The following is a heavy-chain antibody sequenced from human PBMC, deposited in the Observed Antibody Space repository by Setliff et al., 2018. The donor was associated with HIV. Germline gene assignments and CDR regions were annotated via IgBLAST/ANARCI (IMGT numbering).Heavy chain of an antibody. CDR1: KFTFPTYA. Sequence: GVLRLSCAASKFTFPTYAMSWVRQTPGKGLEWVSSISASGGETYYADSVKGRFTTSRDNSKNTLYLQMNSLRAEDTAVYYCARDWPRGWTWFDPWGQGTLVTVSS. J-gene: IGHJ5*02. D-gene: IGHD6-19*01. CDR3: ARDWPRGWTWFDP. CDR2: ISASGGET. V-gene: IGHV3-23*01.